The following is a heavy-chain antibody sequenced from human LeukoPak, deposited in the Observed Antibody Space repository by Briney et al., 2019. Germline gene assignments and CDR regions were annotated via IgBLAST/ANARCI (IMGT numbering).Heavy chain of an antibody. CDR2: INPSSGAT. J-gene: IGHJ5*02. D-gene: IGHD6-13*01. V-gene: IGHV1-2*02. CDR1: GYTFTSYY. CDR3: ARAHLIAAAGYNWFDP. Sequence: GASVKVSCKTSGYTFTSYYIHWVRQAPGQGLEWMGIINPSSGATNYAQKFQGRVTMTRDTSISTAYMELSRLRSDDTAVYYCARAHLIAAAGYNWFDPWGQGTLVTVSS.